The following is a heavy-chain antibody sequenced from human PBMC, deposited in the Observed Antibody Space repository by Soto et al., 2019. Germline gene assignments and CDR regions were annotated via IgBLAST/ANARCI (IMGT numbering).Heavy chain of an antibody. Sequence: EVQLLESGGGLVQPGGSLRLSCAASGFTFSSYSMSWVRQAPGKGLEWVSGFRSGGDDETTYYADAVRGRFTISRDNSKNTLFLQMNSLRAEDTAVYFCVRIGIPGRQRNWADIWGQGTLVTVSS. CDR1: GFTFSSYS. CDR2: FRSGGDDETT. CDR3: VRIGIPGRQRNWADI. J-gene: IGHJ5*02. D-gene: IGHD3-10*01. V-gene: IGHV3-23*01.